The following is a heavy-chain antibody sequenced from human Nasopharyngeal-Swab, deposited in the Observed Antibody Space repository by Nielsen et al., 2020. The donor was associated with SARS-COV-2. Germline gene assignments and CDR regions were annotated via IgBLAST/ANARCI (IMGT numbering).Heavy chain of an antibody. Sequence: GESLKISCAASGLPFSSYWMSWVRQAPGQWLEWVANIKQDGSEKYYVDSVKGRFTLPRDNAKNSLYLKMNSLRAEDTAVSYCARVAGYSSSWLYYYYYYMDVWGKGTTVTVSS. V-gene: IGHV3-7*04. CDR2: IKQDGSEK. J-gene: IGHJ6*03. CDR3: ARVAGYSSSWLYYYYYYMDV. CDR1: GLPFSSYW. D-gene: IGHD6-13*01.